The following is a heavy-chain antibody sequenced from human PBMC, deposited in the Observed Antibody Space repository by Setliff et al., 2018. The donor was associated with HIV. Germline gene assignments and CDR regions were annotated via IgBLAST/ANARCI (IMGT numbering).Heavy chain of an antibody. V-gene: IGHV4-39*01. CDR3: ARVQMAYAAFDV. CDR2: VSQSGST. CDR1: GVSINRTDHY. Sequence: SETLSLTCSVSGVSINRTDHYWGWIRQSPGKRLEWIGSVSQSGSTYYNPSLKSRVTISVDTSKNQFSLKLSSVTAADTAVYYCARVQMAYAAFDVWGQGTMVTVSS. J-gene: IGHJ3*01. D-gene: IGHD4-17*01.